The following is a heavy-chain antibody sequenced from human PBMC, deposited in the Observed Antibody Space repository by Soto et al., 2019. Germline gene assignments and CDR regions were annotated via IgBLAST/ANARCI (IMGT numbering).Heavy chain of an antibody. Sequence: PGGSLRLSCAASGFTFSTYGMHWVRQAPGKGLEWVAFIWYDGSDKYYADSVKGRFTLSRDNSKNTLYLQMNSLRAEDSAMYYCAKGPGAKGYHFDSWGQGTLVTVSS. V-gene: IGHV3-30*02. CDR1: GFTFSTYG. CDR3: AKGPGAKGYHFDS. D-gene: IGHD5-12*01. CDR2: IWYDGSDK. J-gene: IGHJ4*02.